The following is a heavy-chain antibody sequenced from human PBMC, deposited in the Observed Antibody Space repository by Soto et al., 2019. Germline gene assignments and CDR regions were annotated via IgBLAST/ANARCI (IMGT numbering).Heavy chain of an antibody. J-gene: IGHJ6*02. CDR2: IYYSGST. D-gene: IGHD6-25*01. V-gene: IGHV4-59*01. CDR3: ARDDRAAMDV. CDR1: GGSISSYY. Sequence: QVQLQESGPGLVKPSETLSLTCTVSGGSISSYYWSWIRQPPGKGLEWIGYIYYSGSTNYYPSLKSRVTISVDTSKNQFSLKLSSVTAADTAVYYCARDDRAAMDVWGQGTTVTVSS.